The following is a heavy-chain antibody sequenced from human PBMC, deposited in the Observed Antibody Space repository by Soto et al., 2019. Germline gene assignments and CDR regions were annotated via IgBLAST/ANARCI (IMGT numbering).Heavy chain of an antibody. CDR1: GYTLSNYY. V-gene: IGHV1-46*01. CDR3: ARGRGTTAWLLYYALDV. D-gene: IGHD1-1*01. Sequence: QVQLVQSGAEVKKPGASVTVSCKASGYTLSNYYLHWVRQAPGQGLEWMGILNPSAGNTNYARKFQGRVTVTRDTATDTGYIELNSLRSEDTAVYYCARGRGTTAWLLYYALDVWGQGTTVIVSS. CDR2: LNPSAGNT. J-gene: IGHJ6*01.